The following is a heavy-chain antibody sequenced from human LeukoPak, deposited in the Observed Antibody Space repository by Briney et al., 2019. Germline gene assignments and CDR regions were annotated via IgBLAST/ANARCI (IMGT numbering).Heavy chain of an antibody. CDR3: ARDGPAAIPMDV. Sequence: QSGRSLRLSCAASGFTFSSYGMHWVRQAPGKGLEWVAVISYDGSNKYYADSVKGRFTISRDNSKNTLYLQMNSLRAEDTAVYYCARDGPAAIPMDVWGKGTTVTVSS. V-gene: IGHV3-30*03. CDR2: ISYDGSNK. J-gene: IGHJ6*03. CDR1: GFTFSSYG. D-gene: IGHD2-2*01.